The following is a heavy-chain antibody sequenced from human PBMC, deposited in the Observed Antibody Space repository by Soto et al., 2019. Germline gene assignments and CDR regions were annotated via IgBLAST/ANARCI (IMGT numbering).Heavy chain of an antibody. CDR2: IKQDGSEK. CDR1: GFTFSSYW. J-gene: IGHJ5*02. D-gene: IGHD1-26*01. CDR3: ARGWGLDP. V-gene: IGHV3-7*04. Sequence: EVQLVESGGGLLQPGGSLRLSCAASGFTFSSYWMTWVRQAPGKGLEWVANIKQDGSEKYYVDSVKGRFTISRDNAKNYLYLQMNRLRAEDAAVYYCARGWGLDPWGQGTLVTVSS.